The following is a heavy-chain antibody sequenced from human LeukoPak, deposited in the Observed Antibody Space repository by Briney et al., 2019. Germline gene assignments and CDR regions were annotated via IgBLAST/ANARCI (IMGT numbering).Heavy chain of an antibody. V-gene: IGHV3-21*01. CDR1: GFMFSGYA. D-gene: IGHD6-6*01. J-gene: IGHJ4*02. Sequence: GGSLRLSCAASGFMFSGYAMNWVRQAPGKGLEWVSSISGRSTYIYYADSVKGRFTISRDNSKNTLYLQMNSLTAEDTAVYYCAKKIEEKYSAASLDYWGQGTLVTVSS. CDR2: ISGRSTYI. CDR3: AKKIEEKYSAASLDY.